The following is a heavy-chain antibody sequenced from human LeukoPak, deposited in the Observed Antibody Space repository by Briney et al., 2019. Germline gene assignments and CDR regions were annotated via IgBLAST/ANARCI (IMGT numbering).Heavy chain of an antibody. V-gene: IGHV3-21*01. CDR1: GFTFTSYV. D-gene: IGHD4-17*01. CDR2: ISSHSRYI. J-gene: IGHJ4*02. Sequence: KPGWSLRLSCAASGFTFTSYVVSWVRQAPGKGLEWVSSISSHSRYIYYADSVKGRFTISRDNAKNSLYLQMNSMRAEDTAVYYCARVGGDYVLWDDYWGQGTLVTVSS. CDR3: ARVGGDYVLWDDY.